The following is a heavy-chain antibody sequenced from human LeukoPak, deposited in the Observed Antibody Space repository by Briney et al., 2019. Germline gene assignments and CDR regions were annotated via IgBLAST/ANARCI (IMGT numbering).Heavy chain of an antibody. V-gene: IGHV4-59*01. Sequence: PSETLSLTCTVSGGSISSYYWSWIRQPPGKGLEWIGYISYSGSTNYNPSLKSRVTISVDTSKNQFSLKLSSVTAADTAVYYCAFGSGYYYYWGQGTLVTVSS. CDR3: AFGSGYYYY. J-gene: IGHJ4*02. CDR1: GGSISSYY. CDR2: ISYSGST. D-gene: IGHD3-22*01.